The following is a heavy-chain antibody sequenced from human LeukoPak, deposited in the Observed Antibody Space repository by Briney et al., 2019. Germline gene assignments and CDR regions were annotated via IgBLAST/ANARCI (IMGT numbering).Heavy chain of an antibody. CDR3: AKETIQYSTSWHSWFDP. J-gene: IGHJ5*02. V-gene: IGHV1-2*02. Sequence: ASVKVSCKASGYTFTGYHMHWVRQAPGQGLEWMGWINPKSGGTNYAQKFQGRVTMTRDTSISTAYMELSRLRSDDTAVYYCAKETIQYSTSWHSWFDPWGQGTLVTVSS. D-gene: IGHD2-2*01. CDR2: INPKSGGT. CDR1: GYTFTGYH.